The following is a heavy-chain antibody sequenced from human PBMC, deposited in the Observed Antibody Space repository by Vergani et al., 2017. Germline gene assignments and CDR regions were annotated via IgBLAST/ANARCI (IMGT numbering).Heavy chain of an antibody. CDR2: ISSSSSYT. D-gene: IGHD2-21*02. J-gene: IGHJ6*02. Sequence: QVQLVESGGGLVKPGGSLRLSCAASGFTFSDYYMSWIRQAPGKGLEWVSYISSSSSYTNYADSVKGRFTISRDNAKNSLYLQMNSLRAEDTAVYYCARSTAYCVGDCYPYYYYGMDVWGQGTTVTVSS. CDR1: GFTFSDYY. CDR3: ARSTAYCVGDCYPYYYYGMDV. V-gene: IGHV3-11*05.